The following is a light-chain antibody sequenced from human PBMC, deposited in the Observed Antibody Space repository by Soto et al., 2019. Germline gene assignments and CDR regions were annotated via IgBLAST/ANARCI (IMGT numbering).Light chain of an antibody. V-gene: IGLV2-14*01. Sequence: QSALTQPASVSGSPGQSITISCTGTNSDIGGYNYVSWYQQHPGKAPKLIIYEVIHRPSGVSTRFSGSKSGSTASLTISGLQAEHVAHHYSSSYTSSTTPVFGRGTKLTVL. J-gene: IGLJ3*02. CDR3: SSYTSSTTPV. CDR2: EVI. CDR1: NSDIGGYNY.